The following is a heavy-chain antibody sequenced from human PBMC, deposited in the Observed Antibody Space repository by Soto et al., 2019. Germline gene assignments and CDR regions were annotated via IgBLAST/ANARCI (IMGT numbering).Heavy chain of an antibody. J-gene: IGHJ4*02. CDR1: GFTLSDAW. CDR2: SKIKIDGGTS. Sequence: EVQLVESGGGLVKPGESLRLSCAVSGFTLSDAWMNWVRQAPGKGLEWVGRSKIKIDGGTSEYAAPVKGRFTISRDDSKNTLYLQMNRLEIEDTAMYYCTTEGGYSGSYWGLGYWGQGTLVTVSS. D-gene: IGHD1-26*01. CDR3: TTEGGYSGSYWGLGY. V-gene: IGHV3-15*07.